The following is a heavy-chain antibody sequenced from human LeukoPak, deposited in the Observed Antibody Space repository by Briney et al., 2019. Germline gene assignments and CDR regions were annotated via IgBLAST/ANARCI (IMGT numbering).Heavy chain of an antibody. CDR2: IKQDGSEK. J-gene: IGHJ6*02. V-gene: IGHV3-7*01. D-gene: IGHD6-19*01. Sequence: GGSLRLSCAASGFTFSSYWMSWVRQAPGKGLEWVANIKQDGSEKYYVDSVKGRFTISRDNAKNSLYLQMNSLRAEDTAVYYCARDTLIAVGEDGMDVWGQGTTVTVSS. CDR1: GFTFSSYW. CDR3: ARDTLIAVGEDGMDV.